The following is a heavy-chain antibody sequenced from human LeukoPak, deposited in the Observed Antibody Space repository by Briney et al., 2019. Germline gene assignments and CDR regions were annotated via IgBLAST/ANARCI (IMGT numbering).Heavy chain of an antibody. Sequence: SETLSLTCTVSGGSISRYYWNWIRQPPAKGLEWIGYSYYSGSTNYNPSLKSRVTTSVDTSKNQFSLNLTSVTAADTAVYYCARFTPQGYGWGGYNRFDPWGQGTLVTVSS. CDR1: GGSISRYY. CDR2: SYYSGST. CDR3: ARFTPQGYGWGGYNRFDP. V-gene: IGHV4-59*01. D-gene: IGHD3-16*01. J-gene: IGHJ5*02.